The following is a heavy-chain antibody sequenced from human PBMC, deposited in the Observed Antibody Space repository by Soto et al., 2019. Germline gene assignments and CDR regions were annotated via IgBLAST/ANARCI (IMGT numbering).Heavy chain of an antibody. Sequence: QVQLVQSGAEVKKPGSSVKVSWKASGGTFSKYAISWVRQAPGQGLEWMGGITPMFGTANYAQKFQGRVTITADESTSTVHMELRRLRSEDTAVYYCAQTLGSAVAGPGRFDLWGRGTLVIVSS. CDR3: AQTLGSAVAGPGRFDL. CDR1: GGTFSKYA. CDR2: ITPMFGTA. J-gene: IGHJ2*01. D-gene: IGHD6-19*01. V-gene: IGHV1-69*12.